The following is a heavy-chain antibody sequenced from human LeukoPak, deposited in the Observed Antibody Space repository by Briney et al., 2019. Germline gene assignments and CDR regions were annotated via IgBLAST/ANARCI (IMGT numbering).Heavy chain of an antibody. J-gene: IGHJ4*02. V-gene: IGHV4-31*11. Sequence: SETLSLTCAVYGGSFSGYYWSWIRQHPGKGLEWIGYIYYSGSTYYNPSLKSRVTISVDTSKNQFSLKLSSVTAADTAVYYCARDRKTEGMDYWGQGTLVTVSS. D-gene: IGHD1-14*01. CDR2: IYYSGST. CDR1: GGSFSGYY. CDR3: ARDRKTEGMDY.